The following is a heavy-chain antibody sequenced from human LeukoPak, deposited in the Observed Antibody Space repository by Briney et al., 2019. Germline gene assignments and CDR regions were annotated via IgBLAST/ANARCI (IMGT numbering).Heavy chain of an antibody. Sequence: SETLSLTCAVYGASFSGYYWSWLRHPPGEGGEWRGEINHSGSTNYNPSLKSRVTISVDTSKNQFCLKLSSVTAAHTAVYYCARRPLYLGLGATVSFDYWGQGSLVTVSS. D-gene: IGHD1-26*01. CDR3: ARRPLYLGLGATVSFDY. CDR2: INHSGST. V-gene: IGHV4-34*01. J-gene: IGHJ4*02. CDR1: GASFSGYY.